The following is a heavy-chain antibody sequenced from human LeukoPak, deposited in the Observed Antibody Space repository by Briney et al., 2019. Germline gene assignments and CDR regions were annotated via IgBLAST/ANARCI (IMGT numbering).Heavy chain of an antibody. V-gene: IGHV3-23*01. J-gene: IGHJ4*02. CDR1: GFTFSSYG. CDR3: AKGGGSGSYDVAYKYYFDY. CDR2: ISGSGGST. Sequence: GGSLRLSCAASGFTFSSYGMSWVRQAPGKGLEWVSAISGSGGSTYYAGSVKGRFTISRDNSKNTLYLQMNSLRAEDTAVYYCAKGGGSGSYDVAYKYYFDYWGQGTLVTVSS. D-gene: IGHD3-10*01.